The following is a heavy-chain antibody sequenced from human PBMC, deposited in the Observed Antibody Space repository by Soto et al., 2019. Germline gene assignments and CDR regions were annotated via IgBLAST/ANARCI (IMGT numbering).Heavy chain of an antibody. J-gene: IGHJ4*02. CDR3: AKDTAQWLHSPPGHFDY. CDR1: GFIFSSYG. Sequence: PGGSLRLSCAASGFIFSSYGMSWVRQAPGKGLEWVSAITGSGGGTYYADSVKGRFTISRDNSKDTLYVQMSNLRAEDTAVYYCAKDTAQWLHSPPGHFDYWGQGSLVTVSS. D-gene: IGHD6-19*01. V-gene: IGHV3-23*01. CDR2: ITGSGGGT.